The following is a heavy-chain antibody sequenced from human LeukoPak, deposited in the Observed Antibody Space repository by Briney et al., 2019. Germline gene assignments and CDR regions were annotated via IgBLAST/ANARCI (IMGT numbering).Heavy chain of an antibody. CDR3: AREFVTSVDY. V-gene: IGHV3-21*01. D-gene: IGHD4-17*01. CDR1: GFTFSNYA. J-gene: IGHJ4*02. Sequence: GGSLRLSCAASGFTFSNYAMTWVRQAPGKGLEWVSSLSSRSRYIYYADSLKGRFTISRDNAKNSLYLQMNSLRAEDTAVYYCAREFVTSVDYWGQGTLVTVSS. CDR2: LSSRSRYI.